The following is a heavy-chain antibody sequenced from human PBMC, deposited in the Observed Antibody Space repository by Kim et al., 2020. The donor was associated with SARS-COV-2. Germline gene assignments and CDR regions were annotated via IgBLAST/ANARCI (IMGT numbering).Heavy chain of an antibody. D-gene: IGHD6-13*01. Sequence: ADSTKGRFTIARDNSKNTLYLQMNSLRAEDTAVYCCARVRGSSSSWYSDYWGQGTLVTVSS. J-gene: IGHJ4*02. V-gene: IGHV3-30*01. CDR3: ARVRGSSSSWYSDY.